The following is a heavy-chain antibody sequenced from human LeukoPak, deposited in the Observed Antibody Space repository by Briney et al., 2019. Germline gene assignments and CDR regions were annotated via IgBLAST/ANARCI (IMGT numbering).Heavy chain of an antibody. CDR2: IKSDGST. CDR3: ARAPSEIGGYYPEYFRH. CDR1: GFTFSTYW. Sequence: GGSLRLSCAASGFTFSTYWMHWVRQAPGKGLVWVSRIKSDGSTNYADSVKGRFTIPRDNAKNTVSLQMNSLRPEDTGVYYCARAPSEIGGYYPEYFRHWGQGTLVTVSS. J-gene: IGHJ1*01. D-gene: IGHD3-22*01. V-gene: IGHV3-74*01.